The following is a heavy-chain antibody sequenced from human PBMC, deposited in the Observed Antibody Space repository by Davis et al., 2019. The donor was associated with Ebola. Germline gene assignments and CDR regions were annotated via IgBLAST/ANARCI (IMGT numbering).Heavy chain of an antibody. Sequence: ASVKVSCKASGYTFTNYYMHWVRQAPGQGLEWMGWISAYNGNTNYAQKLQGRVTMTTDTSTSTAYMELRRLRSDDTAVYYCARDRPLSCFLCYYYGMDVWGKGTTVTVSS. V-gene: IGHV1-18*04. CDR2: ISAYNGNT. D-gene: IGHD2/OR15-2a*01. CDR1: GYTFTNYY. J-gene: IGHJ6*04. CDR3: ARDRPLSCFLCYYYGMDV.